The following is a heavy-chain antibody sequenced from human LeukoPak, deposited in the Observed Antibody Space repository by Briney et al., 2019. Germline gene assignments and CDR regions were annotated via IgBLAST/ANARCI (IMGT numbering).Heavy chain of an antibody. CDR2: ISGSDGST. Sequence: TGGSLRLSCAASGFTFSSCAMSWVRQAPGKGLEWVSAISGSDGSTYYADSVKGRFTISRDNSKNTLFLQMDSLRAEDTAVYYCATRYSDGSGYVDWGQGTLVTVSS. CDR3: ATRYSDGSGYVD. CDR1: GFTFSSCA. D-gene: IGHD3-22*01. V-gene: IGHV3-23*01. J-gene: IGHJ4*02.